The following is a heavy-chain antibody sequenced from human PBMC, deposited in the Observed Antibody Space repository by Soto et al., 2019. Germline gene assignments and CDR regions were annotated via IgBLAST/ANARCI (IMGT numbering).Heavy chain of an antibody. D-gene: IGHD2-8*01. CDR2: ISGSGDGT. Sequence: PGGSLRLSCAASGFTFSSNAMSWVRQAPGKGLEWVSIISGSGDGTYYADSVKGRFTISRDNSKNTLYLQMNSLRAEDTAVYYCAKDFCRGIILMVYSIFDYLGQRTQVTVSS. CDR1: GFTFSSNA. CDR3: AKDFCRGIILMVYSIFDY. V-gene: IGHV3-23*01. J-gene: IGHJ4*02.